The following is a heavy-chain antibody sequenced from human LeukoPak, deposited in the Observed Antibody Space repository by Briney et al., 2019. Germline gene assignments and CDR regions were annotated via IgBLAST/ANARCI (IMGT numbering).Heavy chain of an antibody. D-gene: IGHD6-13*01. CDR1: GFTFSDYY. Sequence: GGSLRLSCAASGFTFSDYYMSWIRQAPGKGLEWISYISSTGSNIYYADSVKGRFTISRDNAKNSLYLQMNSLRAEDTAVYYCAREHSSMDWFDPWGQGTLVTVSS. J-gene: IGHJ5*02. V-gene: IGHV3-11*04. CDR3: AREHSSMDWFDP. CDR2: ISSTGSNI.